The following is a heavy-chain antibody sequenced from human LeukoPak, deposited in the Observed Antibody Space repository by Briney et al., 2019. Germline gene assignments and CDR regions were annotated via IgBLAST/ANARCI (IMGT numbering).Heavy chain of an antibody. D-gene: IGHD6-19*01. V-gene: IGHV4-59*08. Sequence: PSETLSLTCTVSGGSISSYYWSWIRQPPGKGLEWIGCIYNSGSGNYNPSLKSRVTISVDTSNNQFSLKVSSVTAADTAVYYCARHLEYGSGWLKPFDYWGQGTLVTVSS. CDR1: GGSISSYY. CDR2: IYNSGSG. CDR3: ARHLEYGSGWLKPFDY. J-gene: IGHJ4*02.